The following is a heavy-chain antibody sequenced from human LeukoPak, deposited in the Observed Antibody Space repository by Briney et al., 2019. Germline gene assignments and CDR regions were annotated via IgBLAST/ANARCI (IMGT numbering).Heavy chain of an antibody. Sequence: PGGSLRLSCAACGFTFIDYAMSCVRQAPGEGLEWVSAISGRGDETFHADSVKGRFTTSIDNSKNTLSLQMSSLRVEDSAVYFCAKDSSTWWYHRASMNVCGTGTTVTVSS. CDR3: AKDSSTWWYHRASMNV. CDR2: ISGRGDET. J-gene: IGHJ6*03. D-gene: IGHD2-15*01. V-gene: IGHV3-23*01. CDR1: GFTFIDYA.